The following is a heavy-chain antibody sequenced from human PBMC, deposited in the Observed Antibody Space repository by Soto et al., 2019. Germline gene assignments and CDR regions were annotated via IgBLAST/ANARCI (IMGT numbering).Heavy chain of an antibody. Sequence: TSETLSLTCTVSGGSISSYYWSWIRQPPGKGLEWIGYIYYSGSTNYNPSLKSRVTISVDTSKNQFSLKLSSVTAADTAVYYCARGIAAAGTRSNWFDPWGQGTLVTVSS. J-gene: IGHJ5*02. D-gene: IGHD6-13*01. CDR2: IYYSGST. V-gene: IGHV4-59*01. CDR1: GGSISSYY. CDR3: ARGIAAAGTRSNWFDP.